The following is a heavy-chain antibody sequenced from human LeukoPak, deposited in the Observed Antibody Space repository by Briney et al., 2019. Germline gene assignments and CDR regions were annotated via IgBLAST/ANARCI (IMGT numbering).Heavy chain of an antibody. D-gene: IGHD5-24*01. CDR2: MSRTADRI. J-gene: IGHJ4*01. CDR1: GGTLSTYE. CDR3: ATRLPFTGYKN. Sequence: GGSLRLSCTIFGGTLSTYEFNWVRQAPGKRPEWISYMSRTADRIDHADSVKGRFTMSRDNAKNSVYLQMNSLRVDDTAIYYCATRLPFTGYKNWCQGTLVTVSS. V-gene: IGHV3-48*03.